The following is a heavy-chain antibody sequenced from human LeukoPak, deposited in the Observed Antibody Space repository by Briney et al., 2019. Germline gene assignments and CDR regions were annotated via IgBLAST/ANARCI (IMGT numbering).Heavy chain of an antibody. CDR2: IIPIFGTA. CDR1: GGTFSSYA. CDR3: ALGYCSGGSCYVPDY. V-gene: IGHV1-69*06. D-gene: IGHD2-15*01. Sequence: GASVKVSCKASGGTFSSYAISWVRQAPGQGLEWMGGIIPIFGTANYAQKFQGRVTITADKSTSTAYMELSSLRSEDTAVYYCALGYCSGGSCYVPDYWGQGTLVTVSS. J-gene: IGHJ4*02.